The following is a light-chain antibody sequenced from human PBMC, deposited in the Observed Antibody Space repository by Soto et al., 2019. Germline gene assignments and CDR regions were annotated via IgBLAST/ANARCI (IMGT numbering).Light chain of an antibody. J-gene: IGLJ1*01. CDR3: SSYTSSSSPV. CDR1: SSDVGGYNY. V-gene: IGLV2-14*01. Sequence: QSVLTQPASVSGSPGQSITISCTGTSSDVGGYNYVSWYQQHPGKAPKLMIYDVSNLPTGVSNRFSGSKSVNTASLTISGLQAEDEADDYCSSYTSSSSPVFGTGTKLTV. CDR2: DVS.